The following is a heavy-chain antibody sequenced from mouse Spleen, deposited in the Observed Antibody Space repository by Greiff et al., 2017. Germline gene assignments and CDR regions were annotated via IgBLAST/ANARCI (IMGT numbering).Heavy chain of an antibody. D-gene: IGHD2-4*01. J-gene: IGHJ4*01. CDR2: IDPSVSYT. Sequence: QVQLQQPGAELVRPGTSVKLSCKASGYTFTSYWMHWVKQRPGQGLEWIGVIDPSVSYTNYNQKFKGKATLTVDTSSSTAYMQLRSLTKEDSAVYYCARAGYDYDVAMDYWGQGTSVTVSS. CDR3: ARAGYDYDVAMDY. V-gene: IGHV1-59*01. CDR1: GYTFTSYW.